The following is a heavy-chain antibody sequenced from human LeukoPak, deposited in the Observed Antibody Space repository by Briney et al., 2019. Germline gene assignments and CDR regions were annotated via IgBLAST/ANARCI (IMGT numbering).Heavy chain of an antibody. CDR2: IYYSGST. CDR3: ARHFTQKLRGATIPEEDY. J-gene: IGHJ4*02. CDR1: GGSISSSSYY. D-gene: IGHD5-12*01. Sequence: PSETLSLTCTVSGGSISSSSYYWGWIRQPPGKGLEWIGSIYYSGSTYYNPSLKSRVTISVDMSKNQFSLKLSSVTAADTAVYYCARHFTQKLRGATIPEEDYWGQGTLVTVSS. V-gene: IGHV4-39*01.